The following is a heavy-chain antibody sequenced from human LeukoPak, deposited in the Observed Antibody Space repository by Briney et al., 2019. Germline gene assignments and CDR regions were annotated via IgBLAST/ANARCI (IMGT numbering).Heavy chain of an antibody. CDR2: ISSSSSTI. CDR3: AREREYGSGSTHDY. J-gene: IGHJ4*02. CDR1: GLTFSSYS. Sequence: AGSLRLSCAASGLTFSSYSMSWVRQAPGKGLEWVSYISSSSSTIYYADSVNGRFNISRDHSKHSLYLQTNSLRDEDKAVYYCAREREYGSGSTHDYWGQGSMVTVS. V-gene: IGHV3-48*02. D-gene: IGHD3-10*01.